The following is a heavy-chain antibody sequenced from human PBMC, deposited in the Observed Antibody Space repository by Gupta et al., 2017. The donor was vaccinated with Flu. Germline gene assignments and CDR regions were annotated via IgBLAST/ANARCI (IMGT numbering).Heavy chain of an antibody. V-gene: IGHV3-23*01. CDR2: MGSSGVDT. CDR3: AKRKLDISAGEVLHI. CDR1: GFTFSRYA. D-gene: IGHD2-21*01. J-gene: IGHJ3*02. Sequence: VQLLESGGDLVQPGGSLSRSCAASGFTFSRYAMVWVRQAPGKGLEWVSVMGSSGVDTHYADLVKGRFTISRDNARDTLWLQMDSLRAEDTAVYYCAKRKLDISAGEVLHIWGQGTMVTVSS.